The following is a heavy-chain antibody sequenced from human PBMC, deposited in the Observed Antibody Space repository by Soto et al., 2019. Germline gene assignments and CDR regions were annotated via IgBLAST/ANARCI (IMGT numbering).Heavy chain of an antibody. V-gene: IGHV4-4*02. CDR1: GGSISSSNW. CDR2: IYHSGST. CDR3: ARDGDHITIFGVVPGDYYYYGMDV. J-gene: IGHJ6*02. D-gene: IGHD3-3*01. Sequence: SETLSLTCAVSGGSISSSNWWSWVRQPPGKGLEWIGEIYHSGSTNYNPSLKSRVTISVDKSKNQFSLKLSSVTAADTAVYYCARDGDHITIFGVVPGDYYYYGMDVWGQGTTVTVS.